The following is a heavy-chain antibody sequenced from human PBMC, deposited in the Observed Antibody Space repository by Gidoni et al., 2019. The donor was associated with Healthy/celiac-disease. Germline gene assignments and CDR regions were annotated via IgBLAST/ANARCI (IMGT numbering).Heavy chain of an antibody. D-gene: IGHD3-22*01. V-gene: IGHV3-23*01. J-gene: IGHJ4*02. CDR2: ISGSGGST. Sequence: EVQLLESGGGLVQPGGSLRLSCAASGFTFSRFAMSWVRQAPGKGLEWVSAISGSGGSTYYADSVKGRFTISRDNSKNTLYLQMNSLRAEDTAVYYCAKDQIKYYGSSGYYYPFDYWGQGTLVTVSS. CDR3: AKDQIKYYGSSGYYYPFDY. CDR1: GFTFSRFA.